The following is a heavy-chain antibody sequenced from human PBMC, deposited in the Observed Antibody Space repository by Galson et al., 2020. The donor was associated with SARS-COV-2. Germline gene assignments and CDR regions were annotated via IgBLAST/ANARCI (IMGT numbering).Heavy chain of an antibody. D-gene: IGHD3-16*01. Sequence: SATLSLTCAVSGVSITSNNWWIWVRQTPGRGLAWIGEIHHGRSPNYNPSLRSRVTISIDTSKNQFSLRLNSVTAADTAVYFCARDPRAYDNALLYYGVDVWGQGTSVTVTS. CDR3: ARDPRAYDNALLYYGVDV. J-gene: IGHJ6*02. V-gene: IGHV4-4*02. CDR2: IHHGRSP. CDR1: GVSITSNNW.